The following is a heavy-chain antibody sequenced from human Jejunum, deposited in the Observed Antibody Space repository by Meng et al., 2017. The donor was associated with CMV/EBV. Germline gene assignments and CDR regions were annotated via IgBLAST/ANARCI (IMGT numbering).Heavy chain of an antibody. CDR3: AKDAGSYLDYYFDY. CDR1: EYTFRDYY. CDR2: INPQTGDT. D-gene: IGHD1-26*01. J-gene: IGHJ4*02. Sequence: EYTFRDYYMQWVRQAPGQGLEWMGWINPQTGDTNYAPKFRGRVTMTRDMSINTVYMEVTGLRSDDTAVYYCAKDAGSYLDYYFDYWGQGTLVTVSS. V-gene: IGHV1-2*02.